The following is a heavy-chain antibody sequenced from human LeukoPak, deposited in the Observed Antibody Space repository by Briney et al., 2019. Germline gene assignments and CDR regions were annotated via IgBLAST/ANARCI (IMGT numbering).Heavy chain of an antibody. CDR1: GGTFSSYA. D-gene: IGHD2-21*02. J-gene: IGHJ3*02. V-gene: IGHV1-69*01. Sequence: SVKVSCKASGGTFSSYAISWVRQAPGQGLEWMGGIIPIFGTANYAQKFQGRVTITADESTSTAYMELISLRSEDTAVYYCARDPCGGDCYHAFGIWGQGTMVTVSS. CDR2: IIPIFGTA. CDR3: ARDPCGGDCYHAFGI.